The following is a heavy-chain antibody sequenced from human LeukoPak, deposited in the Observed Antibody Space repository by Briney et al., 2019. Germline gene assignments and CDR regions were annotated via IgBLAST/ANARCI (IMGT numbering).Heavy chain of an antibody. J-gene: IGHJ4*02. Sequence: GGSLRLSCAASGFTFSSYAMSWGRQAPGKGLEWVSGICATGGPTTDADSVKGRFTISRDNSKNTLYLQMNILRAEDTAVYYCAKGHNSPTSRLDYWGQGTLVTVSS. D-gene: IGHD3-16*01. V-gene: IGHV3-23*01. CDR2: ICATGGPT. CDR3: AKGHNSPTSRLDY. CDR1: GFTFSSYA.